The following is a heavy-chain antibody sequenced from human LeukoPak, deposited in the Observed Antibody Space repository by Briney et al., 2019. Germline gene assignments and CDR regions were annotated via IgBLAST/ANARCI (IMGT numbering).Heavy chain of an antibody. V-gene: IGHV4-59*01. CDR3: ARAYYYGSGSYGLDY. D-gene: IGHD3-10*01. J-gene: IGHJ4*02. Sequence: PSETLSLTCTVSGGSISSYYWSWIRQPPGKGLEWIGYIYSSGSTNCNPSLKSRLTISVDASKNQLSLKLTSVTAADTAVYYCARAYYYGSGSYGLDYWGQGTLVTVSS. CDR2: IYSSGST. CDR1: GGSISSYY.